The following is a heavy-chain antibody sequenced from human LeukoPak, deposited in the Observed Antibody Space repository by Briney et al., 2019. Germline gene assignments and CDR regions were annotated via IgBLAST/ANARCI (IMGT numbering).Heavy chain of an antibody. CDR1: SSSSYY. CDR2: IKQDGSEK. Sequence: SSSSYYWGWIRQPPGKGLEWVANIKQDGSEKYYVDSVKGRFTISRDNAKNSLYLQMNSLRAEDTAVYYCAREERYYYDSSGYHPHAFDIWGQGTMVTVSS. CDR3: AREERYYYDSSGYHPHAFDI. J-gene: IGHJ3*02. V-gene: IGHV3-7*01. D-gene: IGHD3-22*01.